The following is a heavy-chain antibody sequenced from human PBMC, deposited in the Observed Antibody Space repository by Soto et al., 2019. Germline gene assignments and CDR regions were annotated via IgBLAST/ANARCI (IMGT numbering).Heavy chain of an antibody. J-gene: IGHJ6*02. CDR1: GFTFSSHG. Sequence: QVQLVESGGGVVQPGRSLRLSCAASGFTFSSHGLHWVRQAPSRGLEWVAVISYDGTNKQYGDSVSGRFTISRDNSQNTLYLQMNSLRAEDTGVYYCVKDRRTEAYGMEVWGQGTTVTVSS. CDR2: ISYDGTNK. V-gene: IGHV3-30*18. D-gene: IGHD2-21*01. CDR3: VKDRRTEAYGMEV.